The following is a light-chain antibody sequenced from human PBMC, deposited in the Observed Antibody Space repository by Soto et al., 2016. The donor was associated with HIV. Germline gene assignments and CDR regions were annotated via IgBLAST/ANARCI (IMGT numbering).Light chain of an antibody. CDR3: QQFYSFPPT. Sequence: DIQMTQSPSTLSASIGDRVTITCRASQSFSSWLAWYQQKPGKAPKLLMSKASVLETGVPSRFSGSGSGTDFTLNITLLQSEDFATYYCQQFYSFPPTFGGGTKVEIK. V-gene: IGKV1-5*03. CDR1: QSFSSW. CDR2: KAS. J-gene: IGKJ4*01.